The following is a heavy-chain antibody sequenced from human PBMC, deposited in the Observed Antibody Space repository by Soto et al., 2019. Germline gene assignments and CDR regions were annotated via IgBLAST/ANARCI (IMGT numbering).Heavy chain of an antibody. CDR1: GYTFTNY. CDR2: MNPNDGDT. Sequence: QAQLVQSGAEAKRPGTSVKVSCQVSGYTFTNYFHWIRHAPGQGLEWMGWMNPNDGDTEYARKFKGMVTLTKNTAITTAYMELSSLTSDDTAVYYWVRVNWSYVDWGQGTFVIVSS. CDR3: VRVNWSYVD. J-gene: IGHJ4*02. V-gene: IGHV1-2*02. D-gene: IGHD1-26*01.